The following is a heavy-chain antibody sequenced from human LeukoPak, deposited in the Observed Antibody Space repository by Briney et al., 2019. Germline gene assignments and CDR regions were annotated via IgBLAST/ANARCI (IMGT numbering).Heavy chain of an antibody. Sequence: PSQTLSLTCTVSGGSISSGGYYWSWIRQHPGKGLEWIEYIYYSGSTYYNPSLKSRVTISVDTSKNQFSLKLSSVTAADTAVYYCARGYCSSTSCYYFDYWGQGTLVTVSS. CDR1: GGSISSGGYY. J-gene: IGHJ4*02. D-gene: IGHD2-2*01. V-gene: IGHV4-31*03. CDR2: IYYSGST. CDR3: ARGYCSSTSCYYFDY.